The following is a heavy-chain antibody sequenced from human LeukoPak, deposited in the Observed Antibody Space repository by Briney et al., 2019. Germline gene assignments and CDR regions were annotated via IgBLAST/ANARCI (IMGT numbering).Heavy chain of an antibody. Sequence: GESLKISCKGSGYSFTSYWIGWVRQMPGKGLEWMGIIYPGDSDTRYGPSFQGQVTISADKSISTAYLRWSSLKASDTAMYYCARLSRYDFWSGYPPYGMDVWGQGTTVTVSS. J-gene: IGHJ6*02. V-gene: IGHV5-51*01. CDR1: GYSFTSYW. CDR2: IYPGDSDT. CDR3: ARLSRYDFWSGYPPYGMDV. D-gene: IGHD3-3*01.